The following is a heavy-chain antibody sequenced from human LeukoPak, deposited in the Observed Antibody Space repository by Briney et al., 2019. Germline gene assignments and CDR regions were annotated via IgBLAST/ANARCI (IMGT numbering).Heavy chain of an antibody. J-gene: IGHJ2*01. CDR1: GFTFSSYA. D-gene: IGHD3-10*01. V-gene: IGHV3-23*01. Sequence: GGSLRLSCAASGFTFSSYAMSWVRQAPGKGLEWVSAISGSGGSTYYADSVKGRFTISRDNSKNTLYLQMNSLRAEDTAVYYCAKDHTPELYGSGSLGYFDLWGRGTLVTVSS. CDR2: ISGSGGST. CDR3: AKDHTPELYGSGSLGYFDL.